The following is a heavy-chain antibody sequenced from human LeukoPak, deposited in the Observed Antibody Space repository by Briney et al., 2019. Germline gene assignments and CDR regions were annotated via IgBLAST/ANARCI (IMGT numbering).Heavy chain of an antibody. V-gene: IGHV5-51*01. CDR2: INPADSDT. D-gene: IGHD6-19*01. J-gene: IGHJ3*01. Sequence: GESLKISCKGSGYSFTSHWIGWVRQISGKGLEWMGIINPADSDTRYSPSFQGQVTISVDKSINTAYLQWGSLKASDSAMYYCSTHKGYTSGWYKYTYDVWGQGSMVTVSS. CDR1: GYSFTSHW. CDR3: STHKGYTSGWYKYTYDV.